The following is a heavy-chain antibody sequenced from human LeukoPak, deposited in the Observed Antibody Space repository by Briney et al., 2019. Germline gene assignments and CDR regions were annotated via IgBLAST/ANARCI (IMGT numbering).Heavy chain of an antibody. V-gene: IGHV3-23*01. J-gene: IGHJ4*02. CDR3: AKHPRLGYCSSTSCYLSPFDY. Sequence: GGSLRLSCAASGFTFSSYAMSWVRQAPGKGLEWVSAISGSGGSTYYADSVKGRFTISRDNSKNTLYLQMNSLRAEDTAVYYCAKHPRLGYCSSTSCYLSPFDYWGQGTPVTVSS. D-gene: IGHD2-2*01. CDR1: GFTFSSYA. CDR2: ISGSGGST.